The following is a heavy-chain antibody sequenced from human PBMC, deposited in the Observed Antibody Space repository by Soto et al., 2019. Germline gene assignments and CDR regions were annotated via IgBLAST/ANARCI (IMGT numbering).Heavy chain of an antibody. CDR1: GYTFTSYG. CDR3: ARDHLAYYDFWSGYAHPQNLDY. V-gene: IGHV1-18*01. Sequence: ASVKVSCKASGYTFTSYGISWVRQAPGQGLEWMGWISAYNGNTNYAQKLQGRVTMTTDTSTSTAYMELRSLRSDDTAVYYCARDHLAYYDFWSGYAHPQNLDYWGQGTLVTVSS. D-gene: IGHD3-3*01. J-gene: IGHJ4*02. CDR2: ISAYNGNT.